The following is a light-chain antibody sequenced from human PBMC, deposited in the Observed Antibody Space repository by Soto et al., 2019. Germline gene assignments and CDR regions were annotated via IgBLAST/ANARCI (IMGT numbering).Light chain of an antibody. J-gene: IGKJ4*01. CDR3: QQYNNWPLA. CDR1: QSVSDN. CDR2: GAS. Sequence: DIVMTQSPATLSVSPGERATLSCRANQSVSDNLAWYQQRLGQAPRLLIYGASTRDTGIPARFSGSGSGTEFTLTISSLQSEDFAVYYCQQYNNWPLAFGGGTKVEIK. V-gene: IGKV3-15*01.